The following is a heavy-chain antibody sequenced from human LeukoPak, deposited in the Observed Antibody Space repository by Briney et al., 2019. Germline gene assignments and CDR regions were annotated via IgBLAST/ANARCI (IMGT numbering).Heavy chain of an antibody. D-gene: IGHD3-16*01. Sequence: GASVKVSCKASGGTFSSYAISWVRQAPGQGLEWMGGIIPIFGTANYAQKFQGRVTITTDESTSTAYMELSSLRSEDTAVYYCASPLCWGESAKRNYYYYMDVWGKGTTVTVSS. CDR3: ASPLCWGESAKRNYYYYMDV. CDR1: GGTFSSYA. CDR2: IIPIFGTA. J-gene: IGHJ6*03. V-gene: IGHV1-69*05.